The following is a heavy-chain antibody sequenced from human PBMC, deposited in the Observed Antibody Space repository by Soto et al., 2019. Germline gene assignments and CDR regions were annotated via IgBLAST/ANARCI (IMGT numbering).Heavy chain of an antibody. V-gene: IGHV4-30-4*01. Sequence: QEQQQESGPGLVKPSQTLSLTCTVSGGSISSGDYYWSWIRQPPGKGLEWIGYIYYSGSTYYNPSLKSRVTISVDTSKNQFSLKLSSVTAADTAVYYCARVKVVVITFDYWGQGTLVIVSS. CDR2: IYYSGST. CDR1: GGSISSGDYY. CDR3: ARVKVVVITFDY. J-gene: IGHJ4*02. D-gene: IGHD3-22*01.